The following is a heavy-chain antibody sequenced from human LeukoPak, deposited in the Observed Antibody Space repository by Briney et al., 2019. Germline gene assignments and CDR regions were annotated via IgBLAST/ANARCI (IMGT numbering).Heavy chain of an antibody. CDR3: AKAIRSDFWSGYYFDY. CDR2: ISWNSGSI. Sequence: GRSLRLSCAASGFTFDDYAMHWVRQAPGKGLEWVSGISWNSGSIGYADSVKGRFTISRDNAKNSLYLQMNSLRAEGMALYYCAKAIRSDFWSGYYFDYWGQGTLVTVSS. D-gene: IGHD3-3*01. CDR1: GFTFDDYA. J-gene: IGHJ4*02. V-gene: IGHV3-9*03.